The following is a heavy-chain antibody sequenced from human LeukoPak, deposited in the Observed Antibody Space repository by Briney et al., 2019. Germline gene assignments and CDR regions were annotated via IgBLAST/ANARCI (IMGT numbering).Heavy chain of an antibody. CDR2: IYYSGST. D-gene: IGHD1-26*01. CDR3: ARPSGSYSRWCDP. J-gene: IGHJ5*02. V-gene: IGHV4-39*01. Sequence: SETPSLTCTVAGGSISSSSYYWGWIRQPPGKGPEWIGSIYYSGSTYYNPSLKSRVTISVDTSKNQFSLKLISVTAADTAVYYCARPSGSYSRWCDPCGQGTLVTVSS. CDR1: GGSISSSSYY.